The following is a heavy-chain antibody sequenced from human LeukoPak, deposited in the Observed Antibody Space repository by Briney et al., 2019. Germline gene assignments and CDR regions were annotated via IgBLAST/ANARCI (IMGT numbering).Heavy chain of an antibody. CDR3: ARGRAVAFMYYFDY. D-gene: IGHD6-19*01. CDR1: GYTFTSYY. J-gene: IGHJ4*02. Sequence: ASVKVSCKASGYTFTSYYMHCVRQSPGQRLKWMGIINPSGGSTSYAQKFQGRVTMTRDMSKSTVYMELSSLRSEDTAVYYCARGRAVAFMYYFDYWGQGTLVTVSS. CDR2: INPSGGST. V-gene: IGHV1-46*01.